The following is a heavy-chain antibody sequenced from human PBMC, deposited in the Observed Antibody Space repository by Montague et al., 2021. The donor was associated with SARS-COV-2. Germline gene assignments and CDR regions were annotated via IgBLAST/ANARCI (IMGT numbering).Heavy chain of an antibody. D-gene: IGHD2-15*01. J-gene: IGHJ5*01. CDR3: VRHGGSSWLVS. V-gene: IGHV4-39*01. Sequence: SETLSLTCTVSRGFISGRSNYWGWVRQTPGKGLEWIGSVYNTGNTYYNPSIKSRVTISVDTSKNQFSLSLRSVTAVDTSVYYCVRHGGSSWLVSWGQGTLVIVSS. CDR1: RGFISGRSNY. CDR2: VYNTGNT.